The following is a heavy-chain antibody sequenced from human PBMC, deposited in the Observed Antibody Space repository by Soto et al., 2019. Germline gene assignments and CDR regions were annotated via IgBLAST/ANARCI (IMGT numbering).Heavy chain of an antibody. CDR3: ARSYYDTTGFAVDP. Sequence: QTQLQESGPGLVKPSETLSLTYTVSGASVSTGYWSWLRQPPGKGLEWIGFMYFGGSFNYNPSLTSRVTISVDTSKNQFSLRVMSVTAADTAVYYCARSYYDTTGFAVDPWGQGTLVTVSS. CDR1: GASVSTGY. V-gene: IGHV4-59*02. CDR2: MYFGGSF. D-gene: IGHD3-22*01. J-gene: IGHJ5*02.